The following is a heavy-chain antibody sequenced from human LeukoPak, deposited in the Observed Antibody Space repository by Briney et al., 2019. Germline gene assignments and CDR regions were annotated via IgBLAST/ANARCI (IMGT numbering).Heavy chain of an antibody. J-gene: IGHJ4*02. CDR1: GGSISSYY. Sequence: SETLSLTCTVSGGSISSYYWSWIRQPPGKGLEWIGYIYCSGSTNYSPSLKSRVTISVDTSKNQFSLKLSSVTAADTAVYYCARGAPEVLWFGELLYLDYWGQGTLVTVSS. V-gene: IGHV4-59*01. CDR3: ARGAPEVLWFGELLYLDY. D-gene: IGHD3-10*01. CDR2: IYCSGST.